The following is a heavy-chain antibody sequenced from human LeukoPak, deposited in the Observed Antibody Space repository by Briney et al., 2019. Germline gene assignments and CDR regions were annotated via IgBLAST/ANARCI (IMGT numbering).Heavy chain of an antibody. Sequence: SETLSLTCSVSGVSISSGSNYWGWIRQPPGKTLEWIGSIYSSGSTYYNSSLKSRVIILIDTSKNHFSLTLSSVTAADTAVYYCTRSDGYGLVGIWGQGTMVTVSS. CDR2: IYSSGST. D-gene: IGHD3-10*01. J-gene: IGHJ3*01. CDR1: GVSISSGSNY. V-gene: IGHV4-39*07. CDR3: TRSDGYGLVGI.